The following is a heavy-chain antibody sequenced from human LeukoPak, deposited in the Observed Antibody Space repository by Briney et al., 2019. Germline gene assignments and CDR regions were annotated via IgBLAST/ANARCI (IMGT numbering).Heavy chain of an antibody. J-gene: IGHJ4*02. CDR1: GFTFSRYW. Sequence: GGSLRLSCAASGFTFSRYWMTWVRQAPGKGLEWVTTIKEDGSEKYCADSVKGRCTISRDNAKKSLYLQMNSLRAEDTAIYHCARESLLGGIDYWGQGTLVTVSS. CDR3: ARESLLGGIDY. CDR2: IKEDGSEK. V-gene: IGHV3-7*04. D-gene: IGHD3-16*01.